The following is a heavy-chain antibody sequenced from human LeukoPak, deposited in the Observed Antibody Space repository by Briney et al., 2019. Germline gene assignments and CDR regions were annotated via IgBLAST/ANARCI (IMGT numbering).Heavy chain of an antibody. CDR2: IYASGSS. Sequence: SQTLSLTCTVSGDPINSGRYYEIWIRQPAGKGLEWIVRIYASGSSDYNPSLKSRVTISVDMSKNQFSLRLTSVTAADTPVYSCARDGGGRYSSGSLYYYYYMDVWGKGTTVTVSS. V-gene: IGHV4-61*02. CDR1: GDPINSGRYY. J-gene: IGHJ6*03. D-gene: IGHD1-26*01. CDR3: ARDGGGRYSSGSLYYYYYMDV.